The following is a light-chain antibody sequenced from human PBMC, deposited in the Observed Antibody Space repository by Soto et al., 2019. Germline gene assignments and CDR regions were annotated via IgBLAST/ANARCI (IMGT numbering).Light chain of an antibody. J-gene: IGLJ1*01. Sequence: QSVLTQPPSVSGAPGQRVTISCTGSSSNIGAGYDVHWYQQLPGTAPKLLIYGNSNRPSGVPDRFSGSKSGTSASLAITGLQAEDEADYYCQSYDSSLSAPVFGTGTK. CDR1: SSNIGAGYD. V-gene: IGLV1-40*01. CDR3: QSYDSSLSAPV. CDR2: GNS.